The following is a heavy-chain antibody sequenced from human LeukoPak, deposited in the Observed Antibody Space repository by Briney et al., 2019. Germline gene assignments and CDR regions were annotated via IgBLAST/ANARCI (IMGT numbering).Heavy chain of an antibody. CDR1: GFTVSSNY. V-gene: IGHV3-66*01. CDR3: ARDRRVRGVMWNSTSDGFDI. D-gene: IGHD3-10*01. CDR2: IDSGGST. J-gene: IGHJ3*02. Sequence: PGGSLRLSCAASGFTVSSNYMNWVRQAPGKGLEWVSVIDSGGSTYYADSVKGRVTISRDNSKNTLYLQMNSLIAEDTAVYYCARDRRVRGVMWNSTSDGFDIWGQGTMVTVSS.